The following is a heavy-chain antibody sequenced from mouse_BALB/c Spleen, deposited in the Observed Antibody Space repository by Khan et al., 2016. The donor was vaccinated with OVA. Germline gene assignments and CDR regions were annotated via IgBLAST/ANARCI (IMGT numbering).Heavy chain of an antibody. CDR1: GFTFNSYG. Sequence: XVKLMESWGGLVQPGGSRKLSCAASGFTFNSYGMHWVRQAPEKGLEWVAYISGDSNTIYYTDTVKGRFTISRDNPKNTLFLQMTSLMSEDTAMYYCATSYFYGYYFDYWGPGTTLTVS. J-gene: IGHJ2*01. D-gene: IGHD1-1*01. V-gene: IGHV5-17*02. CDR2: ISGDSNTI. CDR3: ATSYFYGYYFDY.